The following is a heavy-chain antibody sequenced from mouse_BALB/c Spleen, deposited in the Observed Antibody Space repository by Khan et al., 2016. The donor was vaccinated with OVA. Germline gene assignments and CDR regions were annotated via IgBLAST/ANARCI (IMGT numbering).Heavy chain of an antibody. CDR1: GYTFTNYG. CDR2: KNTYTGKP. V-gene: IGHV9-3-1*01. CDR3: ARVGFNGTMDY. J-gene: IGHJ4*01. Sequence: QIQLVQSGPELKKPGETVKISCKASGYTFTNYGMNWVRQAPGKGLKWMGWKNTYTGKPTYAADFKGRFAFSLETSATTPYLQINNLKNEDTATYFCARVGFNGTMDYWGQGTSVTVSS.